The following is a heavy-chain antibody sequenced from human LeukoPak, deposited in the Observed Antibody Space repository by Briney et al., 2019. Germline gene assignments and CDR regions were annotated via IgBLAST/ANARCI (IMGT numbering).Heavy chain of an antibody. CDR1: GGTFSSYT. CDR3: ARSTTAIVRYYFDY. J-gene: IGHJ4*02. Sequence: SVKVSCKASGGTFSSYTISWVRQAPGQGLEWMGGIIPIFGTANYAQKFQGRVTITADESTSTAYMELSSLRSEDTAVYYCARSTTAIVRYYFDYWGQGTLVTVSS. CDR2: IIPIFGTA. D-gene: IGHD5-18*01. V-gene: IGHV1-69*13.